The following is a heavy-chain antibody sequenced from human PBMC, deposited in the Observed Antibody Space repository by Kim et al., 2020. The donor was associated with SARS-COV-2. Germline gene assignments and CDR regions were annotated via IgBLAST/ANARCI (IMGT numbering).Heavy chain of an antibody. V-gene: IGHV3-9*01. J-gene: IGHJ3*02. D-gene: IGHD2-21*01. CDR3: AKERSIRLFADAFDI. Sequence: GGSLRLSCAASGFTFDDYAMHWVRQAPGKGLEWVSGISCNSGSIGYADSVKGRFTISRDNAKNSLYLQMNSLRAEDTALYYCAKERSIRLFADAFDIWGQGTMVTVSS. CDR1: GFTFDDYA. CDR2: ISCNSGSI.